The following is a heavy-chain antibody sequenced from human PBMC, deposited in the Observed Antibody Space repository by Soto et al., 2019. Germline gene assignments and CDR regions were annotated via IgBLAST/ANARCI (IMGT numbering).Heavy chain of an antibody. V-gene: IGHV4-4*02. J-gene: IGHJ4*02. D-gene: IGHD3-10*01. CDR1: GGSVTSSYW. Sequence: QVQLQESGPGLVKSSGTLSLTCAVSGGSVTSSYWWRWVRQPPGKGLEWIGEIYYTGRSNYNPSLKSRATISLAKSKNQCSLKLSSLTAADTALYYCARDGEKSNFDYWGQGTLVTVSS. CDR2: IYYTGRS. CDR3: ARDGEKSNFDY.